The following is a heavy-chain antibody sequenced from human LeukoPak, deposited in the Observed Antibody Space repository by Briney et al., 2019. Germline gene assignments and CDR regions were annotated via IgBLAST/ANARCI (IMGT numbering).Heavy chain of an antibody. V-gene: IGHV1-69*05. D-gene: IGHD5-24*01. Sequence: SVKVSRKASGGTFSSYAISWVRQAPGQGLEWMGRIIPIFGTANYAQKFQGRVTITTDESTSTAYMELSSLRSEDTAVYYCARGGDGYNSRFDPWGQGTLVTVSS. CDR2: IIPIFGTA. CDR1: GGTFSSYA. J-gene: IGHJ5*02. CDR3: ARGGDGYNSRFDP.